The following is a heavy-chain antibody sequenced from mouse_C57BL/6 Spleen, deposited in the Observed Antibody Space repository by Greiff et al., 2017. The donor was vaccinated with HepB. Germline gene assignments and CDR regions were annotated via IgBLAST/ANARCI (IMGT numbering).Heavy chain of an antibody. J-gene: IGHJ3*01. CDR3: AGSYDYDEWFAY. CDR1: GFSLTSYA. Sequence: VMLVESGPGLVAPSQSLSITCTVSGFSLTSYAISWVRQPPGKGLEWLGVIWTGGGTNYNSALKSRLRISKDNSKSQVFLKMNSLQTDDTARYYCAGSYDYDEWFAYWGQGTLVTVSA. CDR2: IWTGGGT. D-gene: IGHD2-4*01. V-gene: IGHV2-9-1*01.